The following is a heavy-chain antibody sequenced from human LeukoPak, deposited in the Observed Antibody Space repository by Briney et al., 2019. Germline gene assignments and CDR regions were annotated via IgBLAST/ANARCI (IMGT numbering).Heavy chain of an antibody. Sequence: AGGSLRLSCAASGLTFRDFWMHWVRQPPGKGLVWVALVKGDGRTTIYADSVKGRFTISRDNAKNTLYLQMNSLRADDSGVYYCATGHSYGYDYWGQGVLVTVSS. V-gene: IGHV3-74*01. CDR2: VKGDGRTT. D-gene: IGHD5-18*01. CDR1: GLTFRDFW. CDR3: ATGHSYGYDY. J-gene: IGHJ4*02.